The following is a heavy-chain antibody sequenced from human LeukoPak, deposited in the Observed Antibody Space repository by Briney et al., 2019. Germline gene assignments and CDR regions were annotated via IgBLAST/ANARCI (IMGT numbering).Heavy chain of an antibody. Sequence: PGGSLRLSCVASGFTFSNYAMSWVRQAPGKGLEWVSAITGSGTSTHYADSLKGRFTISRDNSKNTVFLQMNSLRHEDTAIYYCVIWGDYDVLTGYYVPDYWGQGTLVTVSS. CDR1: GFTFSNYA. V-gene: IGHV3-23*01. J-gene: IGHJ4*02. D-gene: IGHD3-9*01. CDR2: ITGSGTST. CDR3: VIWGDYDVLTGYYVPDY.